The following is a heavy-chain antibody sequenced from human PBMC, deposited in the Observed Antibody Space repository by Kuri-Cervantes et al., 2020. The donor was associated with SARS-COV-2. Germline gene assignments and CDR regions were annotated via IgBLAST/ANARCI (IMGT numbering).Heavy chain of an antibody. J-gene: IGHJ4*02. CDR2: IKQDGSEK. V-gene: IGHV3-7*01. CDR1: GFTFSSYW. D-gene: IGHD3-10*01. Sequence: GESLKISCAASGFTFSSYWMSWVRQAPGKGLEWVANIKQDGSEKYYADSVKGRFTISRDNSKNTLYLQMNSLRAEDTAVYYCARDLAGGYGSGSEFDYWGQGTLVPSPQ. CDR3: ARDLAGGYGSGSEFDY.